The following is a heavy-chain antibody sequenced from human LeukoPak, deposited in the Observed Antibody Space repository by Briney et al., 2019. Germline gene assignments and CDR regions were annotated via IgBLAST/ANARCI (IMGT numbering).Heavy chain of an antibody. J-gene: IGHJ6*03. CDR2: INHSGST. CDR1: GGSFSGYY. Sequence: SETLSLTCAVYGGSFSGYYWSWIRQPPGKGLEWIGEINHSGSTNYNPSLKSRVTISVDTSKNQFSLKLSSVTAADTAVYYCARETSQKGVHYMDVWGKGTTVTISS. D-gene: IGHD3-16*01. V-gene: IGHV4-34*01. CDR3: ARETSQKGVHYMDV.